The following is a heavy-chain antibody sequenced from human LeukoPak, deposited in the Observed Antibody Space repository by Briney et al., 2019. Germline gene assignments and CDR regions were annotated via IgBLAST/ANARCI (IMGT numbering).Heavy chain of an antibody. D-gene: IGHD2-2*01. V-gene: IGHV1-2*02. CDR2: INPNSGGT. Sequence: GASVKVSCKASGYTFTGYYMHWVRQAPGQGLEWMGWINPNSGGTNYAQKFQGRVTMTRNTSISTAYMELSRLRSDDTAVYYCARDPAGEPAAYYYMDVWGKGTTVTVSS. CDR1: GYTFTGYY. CDR3: ARDPAGEPAAYYYMDV. J-gene: IGHJ6*03.